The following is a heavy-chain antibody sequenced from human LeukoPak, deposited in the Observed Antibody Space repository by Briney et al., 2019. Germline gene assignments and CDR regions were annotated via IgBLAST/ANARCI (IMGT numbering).Heavy chain of an antibody. D-gene: IGHD2-15*01. Sequence: PGGSLRLSCTASGFIFSGSWMAWIRQAPGKGLEWVAIIKKDGSEKYYVDSMKGRFTISRDNAKNSLFLQMNSLRAEDTAFYYCTTDTWYSAGHWGQGTLVTVSS. J-gene: IGHJ4*02. CDR1: GFIFSGSW. CDR2: IKKDGSEK. V-gene: IGHV3-7*03. CDR3: TTDTWYSAGH.